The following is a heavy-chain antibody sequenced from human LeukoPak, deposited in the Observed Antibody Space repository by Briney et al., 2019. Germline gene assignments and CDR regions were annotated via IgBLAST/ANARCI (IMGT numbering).Heavy chain of an antibody. Sequence: SQTLSLTCAISGDSVSSNSAAWNWIRQSPSRGLEWLGRTFYRSKWYNDYAVSVKSRVTINPDTSKNQFSLQLTSVTPEATAVYYCTRAGSYGYWAFDYWGQGTLVTISS. CDR1: GDSVSSNSAA. V-gene: IGHV6-1*01. J-gene: IGHJ4*02. CDR3: TRAGSYGYWAFDY. CDR2: TFYRSKWYN. D-gene: IGHD5-18*01.